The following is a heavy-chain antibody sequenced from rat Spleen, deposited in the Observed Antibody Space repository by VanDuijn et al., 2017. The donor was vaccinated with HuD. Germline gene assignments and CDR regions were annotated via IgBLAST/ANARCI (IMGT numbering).Heavy chain of an antibody. D-gene: IGHD1-12*02. Sequence: EVQLVESGGGLVQPGRSLKLSCVASGFTFNNYWMTWIRQAPGKGLEWVASITNTGGSTYYPDSVKGRFTISRDNAKSTLYLQMNSLRSEDTATYYCTRAHYDGSYYTPPSNWFAYWGQGTLVTVSS. CDR1: GFTFNNYW. J-gene: IGHJ3*01. CDR2: ITNTGGST. V-gene: IGHV5-31*01. CDR3: TRAHYDGSYYTPPSNWFAY.